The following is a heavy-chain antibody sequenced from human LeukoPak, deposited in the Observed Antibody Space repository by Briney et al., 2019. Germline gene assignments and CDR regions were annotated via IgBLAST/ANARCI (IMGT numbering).Heavy chain of an antibody. D-gene: IGHD4/OR15-4a*01. Sequence: SETLSLTCSVSGGSISSTSYYWGWVRQPPGKGLEWIGNIYYTRTTFYTPSLKSRVTISVDTSKNEFSLKLSSVTAADTAVYYCARYGGNPRPFDYWGQGSLVPVAS. CDR1: GGSISSTSYY. V-gene: IGHV4-39*01. J-gene: IGHJ4*02. CDR2: IYYTRTT. CDR3: ARYGGNPRPFDY.